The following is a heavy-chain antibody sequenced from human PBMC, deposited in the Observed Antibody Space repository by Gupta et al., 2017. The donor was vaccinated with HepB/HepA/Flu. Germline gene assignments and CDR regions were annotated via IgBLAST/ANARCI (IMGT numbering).Heavy chain of an antibody. V-gene: IGHV3-30*18. Sequence: QVQLVESGGGVVQPGRSLRLSCAGSGLSFSSHGMHWVRQAPGKGLEWVAVIGSNGRSQFYGDAVKGRFTISRDNSKNTVYLQMNSLRTEDTAVYYCAKESDYNYWYFDLWGRGTLVTVSS. CDR1: GLSFSSHG. CDR2: IGSNGRSQ. D-gene: IGHD4-17*01. CDR3: AKESDYNYWYFDL. J-gene: IGHJ2*01.